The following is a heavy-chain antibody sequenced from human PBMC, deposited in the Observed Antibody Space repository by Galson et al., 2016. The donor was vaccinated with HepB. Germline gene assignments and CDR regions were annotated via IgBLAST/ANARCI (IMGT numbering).Heavy chain of an antibody. CDR2: IVAGNGDT. J-gene: IGHJ4*02. CDR3: ARDGGSGWSRLW. D-gene: IGHD6-19*01. CDR1: GVTFSTSA. Sequence: SVKVSCKASGVTFSTSAVQWVQQARGQHLEWIGWIVAGNGDTKYAQKFQERVTITRDTSASTAYMELSSLRSEDTAVYYCARDGGSGWSRLWRGQGTLVAVSS. V-gene: IGHV1-58*01.